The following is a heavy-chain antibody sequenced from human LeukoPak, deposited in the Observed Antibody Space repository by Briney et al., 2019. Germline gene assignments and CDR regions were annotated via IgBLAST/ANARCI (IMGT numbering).Heavy chain of an antibody. CDR2: INPNSGGT. J-gene: IGHJ6*03. CDR3: ARESQDFGYGGNSDYYYYYMDV. V-gene: IGHV1-2*02. CDR1: GYTFTGYY. Sequence: ASVTVSCKASGYTFTGYYMHWVRQAPGQGLEWMGWINPNSGGTDYAQKFQGRVTMTRDTSTSTAYMELSRLRSDDTAVYHCARESQDFGYGGNSDYYYYYMDVWGKGTTATVSS. D-gene: IGHD4-23*01.